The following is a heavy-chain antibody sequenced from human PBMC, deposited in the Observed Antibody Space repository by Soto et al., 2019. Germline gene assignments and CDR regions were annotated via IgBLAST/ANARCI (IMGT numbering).Heavy chain of an antibody. CDR2: ISGSGGST. Sequence: PEGSLRLSCAASGFTFSSYAMSWVRQAPGKGLELVSAISGSGGSTYYADSVKGRFTISRDNSKNTLYLQMNSLRAEDTAVYYCAKGPYCSSTSYPPWGDGMDFSGQGTTVLVSS. CDR1: GFTFSSYA. J-gene: IGHJ6*02. CDR3: AKGPYCSSTSYPPWGDGMDF. V-gene: IGHV3-23*01. D-gene: IGHD2-2*01.